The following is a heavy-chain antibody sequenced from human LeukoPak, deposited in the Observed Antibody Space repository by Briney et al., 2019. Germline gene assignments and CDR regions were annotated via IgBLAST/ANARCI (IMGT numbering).Heavy chain of an antibody. D-gene: IGHD3-22*01. CDR2: IIPILAAA. CDR1: GGTFMRHS. CDR3: ARALYYYDSSGYEPQIDY. Sequence: ASVKVSCKASGGTFMRHSISWVRQAPGQGLEWMGGIIPILAAADYPQKFQGRVTITADKSTSTAYMELSSLRSEDTAVYYCARALYYYDSSGYEPQIDYWGQGTLVTVSS. J-gene: IGHJ4*02. V-gene: IGHV1-69*08.